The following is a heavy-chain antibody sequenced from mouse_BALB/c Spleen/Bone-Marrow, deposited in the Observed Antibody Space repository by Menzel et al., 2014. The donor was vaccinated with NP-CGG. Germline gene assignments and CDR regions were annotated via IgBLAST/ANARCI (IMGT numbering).Heavy chain of an antibody. CDR1: GYSFTGYT. D-gene: IGHD2-4*01. CDR2: INPYNGGT. V-gene: IGHV1-18*01. Sequence: EVQVVESGPELVKPGASMKISCKASGYSFTGYTMNWVKQSHGKNLEWIGLINPYNGGTSYNQKFKGKATLTVDNSSSTAYMELLSLTSEDSAVYYCAREGAYDYEIFDYWGQGTTLTVSS. J-gene: IGHJ2*01. CDR3: AREGAYDYEIFDY.